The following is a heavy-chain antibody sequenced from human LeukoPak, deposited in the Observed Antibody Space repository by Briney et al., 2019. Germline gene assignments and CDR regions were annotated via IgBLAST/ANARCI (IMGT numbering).Heavy chain of an antibody. CDR3: ARGGGGGGGMDV. V-gene: IGHV1-24*01. CDR2: YDPQDGET. Sequence: ASVKVSCNVSGYTLSELSMHWVRQAPGKGLEWMGGYDPQDGETIYAQKFQGRVTMTEDTSTDTAYMQLDSLGLEDTAIYYCARGGGGGGGMDVWGQGTAVTVFS. CDR1: GYTLSELS. D-gene: IGHD3-16*01. J-gene: IGHJ6*02.